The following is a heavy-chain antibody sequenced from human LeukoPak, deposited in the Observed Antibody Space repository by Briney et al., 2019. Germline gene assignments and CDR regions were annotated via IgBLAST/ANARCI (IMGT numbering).Heavy chain of an antibody. CDR3: ASRYGDYGYGMDV. D-gene: IGHD4-17*01. J-gene: IGHJ6*02. CDR2: TYSGGST. CDR1: GFTVSGNY. V-gene: IGHV3-53*04. Sequence: RGSLRLSCAASGFTVSGNYMSWVRQAPGKGLKWVSFTYSGGSTYYAESVKGRFTVSRHNSKNTLYLQMNSLRGEDTAVYYCASRYGDYGYGMDVWGQGTTVTVSS.